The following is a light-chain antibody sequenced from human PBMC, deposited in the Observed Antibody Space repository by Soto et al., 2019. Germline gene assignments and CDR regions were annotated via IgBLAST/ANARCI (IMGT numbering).Light chain of an antibody. Sequence: EIVLTQSPGTLSLSPGERATLSCRASQSVSSSYLAWYQQKPGQAPRLLIYGASSRATGTPDRFSGSGSGTDFTLTISRLQPEDFAVYYCQLYDISPTWTFGQGTKVEIK. CDR3: QLYDISPTWT. CDR1: QSVSSSY. J-gene: IGKJ1*01. CDR2: GAS. V-gene: IGKV3-20*01.